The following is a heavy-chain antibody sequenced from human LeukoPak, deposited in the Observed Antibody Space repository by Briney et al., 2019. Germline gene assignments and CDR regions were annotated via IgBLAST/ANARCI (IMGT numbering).Heavy chain of an antibody. CDR1: GGTFSSYA. Sequence: GASVKVSCKASGGTFSSYAISWVRQAPGQGLEWMGGIIPIFGTANYAQKFQGRVTITADESTSTAYMELSSLRSEDTAVYYCARGATMIVVDQHPGAFDIWGQGTMVTVSS. CDR2: IIPIFGTA. CDR3: ARGATMIVVDQHPGAFDI. J-gene: IGHJ3*02. V-gene: IGHV1-69*13. D-gene: IGHD3-22*01.